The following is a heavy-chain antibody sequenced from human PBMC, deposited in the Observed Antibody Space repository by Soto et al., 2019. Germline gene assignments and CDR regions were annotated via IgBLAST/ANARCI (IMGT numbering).Heavy chain of an antibody. CDR3: ARERGRRIDY. CDR1: GFIVSDSY. J-gene: IGHJ4*02. CDR2: IYSGGNT. Sequence: EVQLVESGGGLIQPGGSVRLSCAASGFIVSDSYMTWVRQAPGKGLEWVSIIYSGGNTYYADSVKGRFTISRDNSKHTLYLQMNSLRVEDTAVYYCARERGRRIDYWGQGPLVTVSS. V-gene: IGHV3-53*01.